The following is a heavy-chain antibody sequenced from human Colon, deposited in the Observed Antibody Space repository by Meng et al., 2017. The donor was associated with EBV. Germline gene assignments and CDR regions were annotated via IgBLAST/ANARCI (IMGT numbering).Heavy chain of an antibody. CDR2: INPNHGNP. CDR3: ARDKIAVAGITGDY. CDR1: DTTFIGYG. Sequence: SGVEVKSPWDAVKFAVRVSDTTFIGYGRTWCRQALGQGLSGRGGINPNHGNPTYAKGFTGRFVFSLDTSVRTAYLQISSLKAEETAVYYCARDKIAVAGITGDYWGQGTLVTVSS. V-gene: IGHV7-4-1*02. J-gene: IGHJ4*02. D-gene: IGHD6-19*01.